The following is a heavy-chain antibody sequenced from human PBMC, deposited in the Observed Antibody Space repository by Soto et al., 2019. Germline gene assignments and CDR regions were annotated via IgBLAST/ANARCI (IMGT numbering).Heavy chain of an antibody. D-gene: IGHD3-22*01. J-gene: IGHJ3*01. CDR2: IYNTGTT. CDR3: ATDSTGYYSDAFDV. CDR1: GAAMSSYY. V-gene: IGHV4-59*03. Sequence: SGTLSLTCTVSGAAMSSYYWRWVRQSPWKGLEWIGYIYNTGTTDYNPSLKSRVTISVERSKFQFSLKLTSVTAADTAVSYCATDSTGYYSDAFDVWGQGARVTVSS.